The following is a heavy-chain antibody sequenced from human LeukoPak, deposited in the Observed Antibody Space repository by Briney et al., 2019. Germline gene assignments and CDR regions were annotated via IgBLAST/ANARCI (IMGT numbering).Heavy chain of an antibody. CDR1: GFTFSSYW. J-gene: IGHJ4*02. CDR2: INSDGIST. D-gene: IGHD5-12*01. CDR3: SKAVATVIDY. Sequence: PGGSLRLSCAASGFTFSSYWMHWVRQAPGKGLVWVSRINSDGISTSYADSVKGRFTISRDNAKNTLYLQMNSLRADDTAVYYCSKAVATVIDYWGQGTLVTVSS. V-gene: IGHV3-74*01.